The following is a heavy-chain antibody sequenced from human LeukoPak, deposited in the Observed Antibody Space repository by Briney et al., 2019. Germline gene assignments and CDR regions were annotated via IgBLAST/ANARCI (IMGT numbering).Heavy chain of an antibody. V-gene: IGHV3-9*01. J-gene: IGHJ4*02. CDR2: ISWNSGSI. CDR3: ATSDYYDSSGYYEY. D-gene: IGHD3-22*01. Sequence: GGSLRLSCAGSGFIFDDYAMHWVRQAPGKGLEWVSGISWNSGSIGYADSVKGRFTISRDNAKNSLYLQMNSLRAADTALYYCATSDYYDSSGYYEYWGQGTLVTVSS. CDR1: GFIFDDYA.